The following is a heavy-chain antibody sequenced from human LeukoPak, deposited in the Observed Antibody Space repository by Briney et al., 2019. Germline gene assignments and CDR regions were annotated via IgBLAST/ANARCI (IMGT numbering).Heavy chain of an antibody. CDR2: INSDGSST. D-gene: IGHD6-6*01. V-gene: IGHV3-74*01. J-gene: IGHJ6*03. CDR3: ARLVAARLYYYYYYMDV. Sequence: GGSLRLSCAASGFTFSSYWMHWVRQAPGKGLVWVSRINSDGSSTSYADSVKGRFTISRGNAKNTLYLQMNSLRAGDTAVYYCARLVAARLYYYYYYMDVWGKGTTVTVSS. CDR1: GFTFSSYW.